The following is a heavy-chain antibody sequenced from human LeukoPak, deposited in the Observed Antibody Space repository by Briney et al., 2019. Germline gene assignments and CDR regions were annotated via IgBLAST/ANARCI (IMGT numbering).Heavy chain of an antibody. CDR1: GFAFSSYW. V-gene: IGHV3-33*08. CDR2: AYGDGDST. D-gene: IGHD3-22*01. J-gene: IGHJ4*02. CDR3: ATGSGYYYSH. Sequence: GGSLRLSCAASGFAFSSYWMHWVRQAPGKGLEWVAVAYGDGDSTYYADSVKGRFTISKDSSKNTLYLQMDSLIAEDTAVYYCATGSGYYYSHWGQGTLVIVSS.